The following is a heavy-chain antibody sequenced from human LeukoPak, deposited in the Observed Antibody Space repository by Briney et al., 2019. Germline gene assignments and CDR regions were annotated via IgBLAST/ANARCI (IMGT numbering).Heavy chain of an antibody. J-gene: IGHJ4*02. CDR2: IIPIFGTA. D-gene: IGHD6-13*01. CDR1: GGTFSSYA. V-gene: IGHV1-69*01. CDR3: ARGPYSSSWYASYYFDY. Sequence: SVKVSCKASGGTFSSYAISWVRQAPGQGLEWMGGIIPIFGTANYAQKFQGRVTITADESTSTAYMVLTSLRSEDTAVYYCARGPYSSSWYASYYFDYWGQGTLVTVSS.